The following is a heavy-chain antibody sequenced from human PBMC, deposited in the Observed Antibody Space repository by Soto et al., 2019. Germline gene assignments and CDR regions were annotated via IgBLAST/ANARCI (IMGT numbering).Heavy chain of an antibody. Sequence: PSETLSLTCAVYGGSFSGYYWSWIRQPPGKGLEWIGEINHSGSTNYNPSLKSRVTISVDTSKNQFPLKLSSVTAADTAVYYCARGRFGRAFDIWGQGTMVTVSS. V-gene: IGHV4-34*01. CDR3: ARGRFGRAFDI. CDR2: INHSGST. J-gene: IGHJ3*02. D-gene: IGHD3-10*01. CDR1: GGSFSGYY.